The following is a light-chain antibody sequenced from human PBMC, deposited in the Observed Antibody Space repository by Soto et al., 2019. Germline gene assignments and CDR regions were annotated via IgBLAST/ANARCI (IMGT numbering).Light chain of an antibody. CDR1: QGIGDR. CDR2: FAA. V-gene: IGKV1-12*01. Sequence: DIQLSKSPSSVFASVGDRVTLTCGASQGIGDRLAWYQQKPGKVPQLLIYFAATSGSAVPSRFSGSGSGTDFILTINTMQADDFTTYDCLRSSSLPRTFGDVSKV. J-gene: IGKJ1*01. CDR3: LRSSSLPRT.